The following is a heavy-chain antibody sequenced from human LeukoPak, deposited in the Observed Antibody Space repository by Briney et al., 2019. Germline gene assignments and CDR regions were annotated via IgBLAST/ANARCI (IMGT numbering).Heavy chain of an antibody. J-gene: IGHJ4*02. CDR1: GFTFDDYG. CDR2: IHWNGGST. D-gene: IGHD3-16*02. Sequence: GGSLRLSCAASGFTFDDYGMSWVRQAPGKGLEWVSGIHWNGGSTGYADSVKGRFTISRDNAKNSLYLQMNSLRAEDTALYYCARDQMITFGGVIVAFDYWGQGTLVTVSS. V-gene: IGHV3-20*04. CDR3: ARDQMITFGGVIVAFDY.